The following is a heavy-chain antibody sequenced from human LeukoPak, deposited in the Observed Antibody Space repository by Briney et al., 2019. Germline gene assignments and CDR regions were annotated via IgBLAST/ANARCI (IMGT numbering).Heavy chain of an antibody. V-gene: IGHV4-39*07. J-gene: IGHJ4*02. D-gene: IGHD3-22*01. Sequence: SETLSLTCTVSGGSISSSSYYWGWIRQPPGKGLEWIGSIYTSGSTNYNPSLKSRVTMSVDTSKNQFSLKLSSVTAADTAVYYCARASSARYYDSSGYYFDYWGQGTLVTVSS. CDR3: ARASSARYYDSSGYYFDY. CDR2: IYTSGST. CDR1: GGSISSSSYY.